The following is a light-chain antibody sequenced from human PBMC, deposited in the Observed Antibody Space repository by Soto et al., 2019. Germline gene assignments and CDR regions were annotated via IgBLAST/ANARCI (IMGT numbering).Light chain of an antibody. V-gene: IGKV3-11*01. CDR1: QSISSY. J-gene: IGKJ4*01. CDR2: DAS. Sequence: EIVLTQSPATLSLSPGERATLSCRASQSISSYLAWYHQKPGQAPRLLIYDASNRATGIPARFSGGWTGTDFTLTISSLEPEDFAVYYCQQRSDWPPTFGGGTKVEIK. CDR3: QQRSDWPPT.